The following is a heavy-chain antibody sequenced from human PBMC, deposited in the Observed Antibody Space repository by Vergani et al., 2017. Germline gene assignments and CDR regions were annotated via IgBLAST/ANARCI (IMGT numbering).Heavy chain of an antibody. CDR1: GFTVSSNY. CDR2: IYSGGST. CDR3: ARTAHLSGWYDD. Sequence: EVQLVESGGGLVQPGGSLRLSCAASGFTVSSNYMSWVRQAPGKGLEWVSVIYSGGSTYYADSVKGRFTISRENAKNSLYLQMNSLRAGDTAVYYCARTAHLSGWYDDWGQGTLVTVSS. V-gene: IGHV3-53*01. D-gene: IGHD1-26*01. J-gene: IGHJ5*02.